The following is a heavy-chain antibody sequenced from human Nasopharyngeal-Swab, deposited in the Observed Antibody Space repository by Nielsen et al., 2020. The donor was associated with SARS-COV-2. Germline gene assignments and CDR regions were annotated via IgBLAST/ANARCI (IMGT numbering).Heavy chain of an antibody. J-gene: IGHJ3*02. D-gene: IGHD3-9*01. Sequence: ASVKVSCKVSGYSVNELSMHWVRQAPGKGLEWMGGFDPADGKTVYAQTFKGRVTMTEDTSTDTFYLDLSSLRSEDTAVYYCATGLYDQDGTVYYLNTFHIWGQGTMVTVSS. CDR2: FDPADGKT. V-gene: IGHV1-24*01. CDR1: GYSVNELS. CDR3: ATGLYDQDGTVYYLNTFHI.